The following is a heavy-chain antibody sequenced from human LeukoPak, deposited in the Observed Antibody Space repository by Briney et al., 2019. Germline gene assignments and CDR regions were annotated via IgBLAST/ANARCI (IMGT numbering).Heavy chain of an antibody. CDR2: IYSGGST. Sequence: GGSLRLSCAASGFTFSSYAMSWVRQAPGKGLEWVSVIYSGGSTYYADSVKGRFTISRDNSKNTLYLQMNSLRAEDTAVYYCAREGYSSSWYWFDPWGQGTLVTVSS. CDR1: GFTFSSYA. V-gene: IGHV3-66*01. J-gene: IGHJ5*02. CDR3: AREGYSSSWYWFDP. D-gene: IGHD6-13*01.